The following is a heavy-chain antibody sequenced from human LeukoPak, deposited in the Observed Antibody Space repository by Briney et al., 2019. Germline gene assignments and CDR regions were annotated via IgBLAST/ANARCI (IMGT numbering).Heavy chain of an antibody. D-gene: IGHD3-16*02. CDR1: GFTFSSYE. J-gene: IGHJ4*02. CDR3: ARNTFGGVIAFFDY. V-gene: IGHV3-48*03. Sequence: GGSLRLSCAASGFTFSSYEMNWVRQAPGKGLEWVSYISSSGSTIYYADSVKGRFTISRDNAKNSQYLQMNSLRAEDTAVYYCARNTFGGVIAFFDYWGQGTLVTVSS. CDR2: ISSSGSTI.